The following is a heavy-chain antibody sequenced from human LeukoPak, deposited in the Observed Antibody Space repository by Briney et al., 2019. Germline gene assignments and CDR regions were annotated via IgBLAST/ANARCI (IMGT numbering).Heavy chain of an antibody. D-gene: IGHD1-26*01. CDR1: GFTLSNFA. CDR3: AKDLRSSADSKMGAADY. Sequence: GGSLRLSCTASGFTLSNFAMHWVRQSPDKGLQYVSAISTNGSRTFYADSVKGRFIISRDNSKNTLYLQMNSLRAEDTAVYYCAKDLRSSADSKMGAADYWGQGTLVTVSS. V-gene: IGHV3-64*04. CDR2: ISTNGSRT. J-gene: IGHJ4*02.